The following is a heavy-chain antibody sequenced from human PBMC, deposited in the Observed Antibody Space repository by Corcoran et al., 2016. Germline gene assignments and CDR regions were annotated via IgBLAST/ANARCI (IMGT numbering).Heavy chain of an antibody. V-gene: IGHV3-7*03. CDR2: IKQDGSEK. Sequence: EVQLVESGGGLVQPGGSLRLSSAASGFTFSSYWMSWVRQAPGKGLEWVANIKQDGSEKYYVDSVKGRFTISRDNAKNSLYLQMNSLRAEDTAVYYCARDRVPTVSHQMGNWFDPWGQGTLVTVSS. D-gene: IGHD4-4*01. CDR3: ARDRVPTVSHQMGNWFDP. CDR1: GFTFSSYW. J-gene: IGHJ5*02.